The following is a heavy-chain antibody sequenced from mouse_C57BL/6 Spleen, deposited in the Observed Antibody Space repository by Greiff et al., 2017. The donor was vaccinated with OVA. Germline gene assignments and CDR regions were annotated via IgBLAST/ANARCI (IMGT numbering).Heavy chain of an antibody. CDR3: ARRGYYFDD. CDR1: GYTFTSYW. Sequence: VQLQQPGAELVKPGASVKLSCKASGYTFTSYWMQWVKQRPGQGLEWIGEIDPSDSYTNYNQKFKGKATLTVDTSSSTAYMQLSSLTSEDSAVYYCARRGYYFDDWGQGTTLTVSS. J-gene: IGHJ2*01. CDR2: IDPSDSYT. V-gene: IGHV1-50*01.